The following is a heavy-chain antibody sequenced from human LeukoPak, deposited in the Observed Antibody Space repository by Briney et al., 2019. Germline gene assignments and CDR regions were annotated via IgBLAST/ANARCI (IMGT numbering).Heavy chain of an antibody. CDR2: IRSKANSYAT. Sequence: GGSLRLSCAASGFTFSGSAMHWVRQASGKGLEWVGRIRSKANSYATAYAASVKGRFTISRDDSKNTAYLQMNSPRAEDTAVYYCAKPPAEYCSGGSCYYFDYWGQGTLVTVSS. V-gene: IGHV3-73*01. CDR3: AKPPAEYCSGGSCYYFDY. J-gene: IGHJ4*02. CDR1: GFTFSGSA. D-gene: IGHD2-15*01.